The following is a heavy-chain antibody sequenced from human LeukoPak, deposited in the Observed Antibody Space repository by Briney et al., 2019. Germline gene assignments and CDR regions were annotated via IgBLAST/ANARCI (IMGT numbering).Heavy chain of an antibody. J-gene: IGHJ4*02. D-gene: IGHD2-2*01. CDR3: ARANPLYCSSTTCLFDY. CDR1: GCTFTCYY. Sequence: ASVKVSRKASGCTFTCYYMQWVRQAPGQGCEGMGWSNPNSGDTNYAQKFQGRVTMTRDTSISTVHMELSRLRSDDTAVYYCARANPLYCSSTTCLFDYWGQGTLVTVSS. CDR2: SNPNSGDT. V-gene: IGHV1-2*02.